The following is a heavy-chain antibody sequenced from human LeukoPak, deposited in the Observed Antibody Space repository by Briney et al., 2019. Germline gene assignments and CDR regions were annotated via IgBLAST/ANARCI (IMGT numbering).Heavy chain of an antibody. CDR3: ATGQNRYFDL. CDR2: LDLQDGET. J-gene: IGHJ2*01. CDR1: GYTLTELS. V-gene: IGHV1-24*01. Sequence: ASVKVSCKVSGYTLTELSIHWVRQAPGKGLKWMGGLDLQDGETIYAQKFQGRVTMTEDTSTDTAHIELRSLRSEDTAVYYCATGQNRYFDLWGRGTLVSVSS. D-gene: IGHD1-14*01.